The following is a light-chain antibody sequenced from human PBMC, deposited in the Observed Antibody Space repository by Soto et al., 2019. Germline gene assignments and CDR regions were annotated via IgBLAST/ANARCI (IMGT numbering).Light chain of an antibody. V-gene: IGKV1-5*01. Sequence: DIQMTQSPSTLSASVGDRVTITCRASQTISTWLAWYQHKPRKAPNLLIYDASTLMSGVPSRFSGSGSGTEFTLTISSLQPGDFATYYCQQSETYPLTFGQGTRLDIK. CDR2: DAS. J-gene: IGKJ5*01. CDR3: QQSETYPLT. CDR1: QTISTW.